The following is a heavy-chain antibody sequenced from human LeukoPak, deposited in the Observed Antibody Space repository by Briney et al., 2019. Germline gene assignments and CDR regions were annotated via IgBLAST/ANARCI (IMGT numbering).Heavy chain of an antibody. CDR1: GGSISSSNW. Sequence: SETLSLTCAVSGGSISSSNWWSWVRQPPGKGLEWIGEIYHSGSTNYNPSLKSRVTISVDTSKNQFSLKLSSVTAADTAVYYCARVLSGYKENYYYYYYYMDVWGKGTTVTVSS. D-gene: IGHD3-9*01. CDR3: ARVLSGYKENYYYYYYYMDV. CDR2: IYHSGST. J-gene: IGHJ6*03. V-gene: IGHV4-4*02.